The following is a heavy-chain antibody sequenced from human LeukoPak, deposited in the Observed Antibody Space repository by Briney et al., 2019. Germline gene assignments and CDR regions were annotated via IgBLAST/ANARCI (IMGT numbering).Heavy chain of an antibody. Sequence: GGSLRLSCAVSGFTVSSNYMSWVRQAPGKGLEWVSAITASGGGTYYTDSVKGRFTISRDNSKNTLYLQMNSLRAEDTAVYYCARGSFGDYDYWGQGTLVTVSS. CDR3: ARGSFGDYDY. V-gene: IGHV3-23*01. J-gene: IGHJ4*02. CDR2: ITASGGGT. D-gene: IGHD4-17*01. CDR1: GFTVSSNY.